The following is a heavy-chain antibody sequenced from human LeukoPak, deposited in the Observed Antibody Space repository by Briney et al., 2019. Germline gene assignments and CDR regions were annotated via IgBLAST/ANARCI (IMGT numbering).Heavy chain of an antibody. CDR1: GYTFTSNY. Sequence: ASVKVSCKAFGYTFTSNYMHWVRQAPGQGLEWMGWINPNSGGTNYAQKLQGRVTMTTDTSTSTAYMELRSLRSDDTAVYYCATVAGIAVAGTRDTYYYMDVWGKGTTVTISS. V-gene: IGHV1-2*02. J-gene: IGHJ6*03. D-gene: IGHD6-19*01. CDR2: INPNSGGT. CDR3: ATVAGIAVAGTRDTYYYMDV.